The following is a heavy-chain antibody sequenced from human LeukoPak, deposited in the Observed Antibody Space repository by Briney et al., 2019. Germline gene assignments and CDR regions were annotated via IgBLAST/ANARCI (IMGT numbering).Heavy chain of an antibody. CDR3: ARGPVGSSIAARPDHYYYYMDV. D-gene: IGHD6-6*01. J-gene: IGHJ6*03. CDR2: IIPIFGTA. Sequence: GASVKVCCKASGGTFSSYAISWVRQAPGQGLEWMGGIIPIFGTANYAQKFQGRVTITTDESTSTAYMELSSLRSEDTAVYYCARGPVGSSIAARPDHYYYYMDVWGKGTTVTVSS. CDR1: GGTFSSYA. V-gene: IGHV1-69*05.